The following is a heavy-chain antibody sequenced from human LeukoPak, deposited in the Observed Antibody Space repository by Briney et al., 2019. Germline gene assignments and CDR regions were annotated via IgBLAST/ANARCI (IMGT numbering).Heavy chain of an antibody. D-gene: IGHD1-26*01. Sequence: GGSLRLSCAASGFTFSSYAMSWVRQAPGKGLEWVSAISGSGGSTYYADSVKGRFTISRDNAKNSLYLQMNSLRAEDTAVYYCARLSGSYYFDYWGQGTLVTVSS. J-gene: IGHJ4*02. CDR3: ARLSGSYYFDY. V-gene: IGHV3-23*01. CDR1: GFTFSSYA. CDR2: ISGSGGST.